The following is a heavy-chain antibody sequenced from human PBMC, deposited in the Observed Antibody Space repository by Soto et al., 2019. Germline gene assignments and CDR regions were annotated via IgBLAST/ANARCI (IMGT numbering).Heavy chain of an antibody. CDR3: ASKPSDYGDYGWFDP. Sequence: QVQLVQSGAEVKKPGSSVKVSCKASGGTFSSYAISWVRQAPGQGLDWMGGIIPIFGTANYAQTFQGRVTITAAEATGTAYMDMSSLRSEDTAVHYCASKPSDYGDYGWFDPWGQGTLVTVSS. V-gene: IGHV1-69*01. CDR1: GGTFSSYA. CDR2: IIPIFGTA. J-gene: IGHJ5*02. D-gene: IGHD4-17*01.